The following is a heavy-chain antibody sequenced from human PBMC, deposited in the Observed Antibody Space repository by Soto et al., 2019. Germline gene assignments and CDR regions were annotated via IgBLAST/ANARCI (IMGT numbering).Heavy chain of an antibody. D-gene: IGHD3-16*01. CDR1: GGSISSGDYY. CDR3: ARQGLTAYMVYYFDG. Sequence: SETLSLTCTVSGGSISSGDYYWSWIRQPPGKGLEWIGYIYYSGSTYYNPSLKSRVTISVDTSKNQFSLKLSSVTAADTAVYYCARQGLTAYMVYYFDGWGQGTLVTVSS. CDR2: IYYSGST. J-gene: IGHJ4*02. V-gene: IGHV4-30-4*01.